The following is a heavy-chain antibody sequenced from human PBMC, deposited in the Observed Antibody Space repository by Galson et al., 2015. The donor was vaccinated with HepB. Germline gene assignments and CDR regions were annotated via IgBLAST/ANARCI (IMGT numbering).Heavy chain of an antibody. D-gene: IGHD4-11*01. J-gene: IGHJ6*03. V-gene: IGHV1-69*13. CDR3: ASHTVTSHRYYHYYMDV. CDR2: IIPIFGTA. CDR1: GGTFSSYA. Sequence: SVKVSCKASGGTFSSYAISWVRQAPGQGLEWMGGIIPIFGTANYAQKFQGRVTITADESTSTAYMELSSLRSEDTAVYYCASHTVTSHRYYHYYMDVWGKGTTVTVSS.